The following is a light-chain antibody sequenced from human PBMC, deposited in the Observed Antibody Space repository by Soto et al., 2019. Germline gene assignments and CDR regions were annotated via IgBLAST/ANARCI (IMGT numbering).Light chain of an antibody. J-gene: IGKJ2*01. CDR1: QSVSSN. Sequence: EIVMTQSPATLSVSPGERATLSCRASQSVSSNLAWYQQKPGQAPRLLIYGASTRATGIPARFSGSGSGTEFTLTISSLHSEDFALYYCQQYNHWPPYTFGQGTKLEIK. CDR2: GAS. V-gene: IGKV3-15*01. CDR3: QQYNHWPPYT.